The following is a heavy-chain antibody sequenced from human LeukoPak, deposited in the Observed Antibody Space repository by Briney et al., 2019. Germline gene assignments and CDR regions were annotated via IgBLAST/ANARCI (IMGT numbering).Heavy chain of an antibody. CDR2: ISAYNGNT. J-gene: IGHJ5*02. CDR3: AREITDCSSTSCYVPPYWFDP. V-gene: IGHV1-18*01. D-gene: IGHD2-2*01. Sequence: GASVKVSCKASGYTFTSYGISWVRQAPGQGLEWMGWISAYNGNTNYAQKLQGRVTMTTDTSTSTAYMELRSLRSDDTAVYYCAREITDCSSTSCYVPPYWFDPWGQGTLVTVSS. CDR1: GYTFTSYG.